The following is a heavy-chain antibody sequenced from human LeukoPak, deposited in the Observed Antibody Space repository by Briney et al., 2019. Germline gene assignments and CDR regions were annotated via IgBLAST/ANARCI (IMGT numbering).Heavy chain of an antibody. Sequence: ASVKVSCQASGYSFTSYGISWVRQAPGQGLEWMGWISTYNGKTNPAQKFQGRVTMTTDTSTSTAYMELRSLRSDDTAVYYCARGGPRIAVPGTVLWGQGTLVTVSS. CDR1: GYSFTSYG. D-gene: IGHD6-19*01. V-gene: IGHV1-18*01. J-gene: IGHJ4*02. CDR3: ARGGPRIAVPGTVL. CDR2: ISTYNGKT.